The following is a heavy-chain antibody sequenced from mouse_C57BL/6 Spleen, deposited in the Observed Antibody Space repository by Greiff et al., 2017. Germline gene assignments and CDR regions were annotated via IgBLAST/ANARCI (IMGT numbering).Heavy chain of an antibody. D-gene: IGHD2-1*01. V-gene: IGHV5-6*01. Sequence: EVQVVESGGDLVKPGGSLKLSCAASGFTFSSYGMSWVRQTPDKRLEWVATISSGGSYTYYPDSVKGRFTISRDNAKNTLYLQMSSLKSEDTAMYYCARLYGNYALYYAMDYWGQGTSVTVSS. CDR3: ARLYGNYALYYAMDY. CDR2: ISSGGSYT. CDR1: GFTFSSYG. J-gene: IGHJ4*01.